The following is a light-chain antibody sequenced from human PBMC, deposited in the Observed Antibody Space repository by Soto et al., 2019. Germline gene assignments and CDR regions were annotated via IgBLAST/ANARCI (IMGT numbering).Light chain of an antibody. CDR3: CSYAGSRTYV. Sequence: QSVLTQPASVSGPLGQSIVISCTGSSSDIGSYDLVSWYQQYPGKAPKVVIFEGTKRPSGVSNRFSGSKSGNTASLTISGLQTEDEADYYCCSYAGSRTYVFGAGTKATV. J-gene: IGLJ1*01. V-gene: IGLV2-23*01. CDR2: EGT. CDR1: SSDIGSYDL.